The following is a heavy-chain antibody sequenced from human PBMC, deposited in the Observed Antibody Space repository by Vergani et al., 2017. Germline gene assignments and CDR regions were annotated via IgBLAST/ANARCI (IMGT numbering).Heavy chain of an antibody. Sequence: QVKVVQSGAEVKAPGASVKVSCEASGYTYRSYYVHWVRQAPGQGLEWMGWINTNTGNPTYAQGFTGRFVFSLDTSVSTAYLQISSLKAEDTAVYYCARDVDLSSXWSISFYYYYGMDVWGQGTTVTDSS. V-gene: IGHV7-4-1*02. CDR1: GYTYRSYY. CDR3: ARDVDLSSXWSISFYYYYGMDV. D-gene: IGHD6-19*01. CDR2: INTNTGNP. J-gene: IGHJ6*02.